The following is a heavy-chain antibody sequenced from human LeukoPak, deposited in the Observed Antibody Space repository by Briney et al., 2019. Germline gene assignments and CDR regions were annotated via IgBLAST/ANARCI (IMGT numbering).Heavy chain of an antibody. CDR1: GFTVSSNY. CDR3: AKDSNTYYDILTGYSMIL. V-gene: IGHV3-53*01. J-gene: IGHJ4*02. Sequence: GGSLRLSCAASGFTVSSNYMSWVRQAPGKGLEWVSIIYSGGSTYYADSVKGRFTISRDNSKNTLYLQMNSLRAEDTAVYYCAKDSNTYYDILTGYSMILWGQGTLVTVSS. CDR2: IYSGGST. D-gene: IGHD3-9*01.